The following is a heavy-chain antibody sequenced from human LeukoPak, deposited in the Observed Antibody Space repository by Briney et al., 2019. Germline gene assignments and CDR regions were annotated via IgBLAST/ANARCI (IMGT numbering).Heavy chain of an antibody. D-gene: IGHD3-10*01. CDR1: GYSFTSYW. CDR3: ARQSRDGSKTRGYYFDY. V-gene: IGHV5-10-1*04. Sequence: GESLKISCKGSGYSFTSYWISWVRQMPGKGLEWKGRIDPSDSYTNYSPSFQGQVTISADKSISTVYLQWSSLKASDTAMYYCARQSRDGSKTRGYYFDYWGQGTLVTVSS. J-gene: IGHJ4*02. CDR2: IDPSDSYT.